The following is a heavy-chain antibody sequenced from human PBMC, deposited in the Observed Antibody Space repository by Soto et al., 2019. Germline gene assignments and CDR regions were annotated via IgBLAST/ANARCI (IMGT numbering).Heavy chain of an antibody. Sequence: QVQLVQSGAEVKKPGSSVKVSCKASGGAFSDYAFSWVRQAPGQGLEWLGGIMPIFRAPDCAKKFQGRVTITAEESTRTAYMEMRSLTSEDTATYYCASWLKEDNIGNYYYGMDVWGQGTTVTVS. J-gene: IGHJ6*02. CDR1: GGAFSDYA. CDR2: IMPIFRAP. V-gene: IGHV1-69*12. CDR3: ASWLKEDNIGNYYYGMDV. D-gene: IGHD2-15*01.